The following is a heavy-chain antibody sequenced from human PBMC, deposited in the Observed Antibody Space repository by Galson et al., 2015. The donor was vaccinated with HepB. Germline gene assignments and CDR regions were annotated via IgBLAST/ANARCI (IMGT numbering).Heavy chain of an antibody. D-gene: IGHD1-26*01. J-gene: IGHJ4*02. CDR3: ARGPGALNY. V-gene: IGHV6-1*01. Sequence: CAISGDSVSSNSVAWNWIRQSPSRGLEWLGRTYYRSKWYYDYAVSVKSRITINPDTSKNQLSLQLISVTPEDTAIYYCARGPGALNYWGQGTLVTVSS. CDR1: GDSVSSNSVA. CDR2: TYYRSKWYY.